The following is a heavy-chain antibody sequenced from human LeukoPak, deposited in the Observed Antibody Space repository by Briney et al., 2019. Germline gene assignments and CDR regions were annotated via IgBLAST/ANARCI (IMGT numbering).Heavy chain of an antibody. CDR2: IYTSGTS. D-gene: IGHD6-13*01. CDR3: ARDLKAAAGTGNDY. V-gene: IGHV4-61*09. CDR1: GGSISSGSYD. Sequence: SETLSLTCTVSGGSISSGSYDWYWIRQPAGKGLEWIGHIYTSGTSNYNPSLRSRVTISVDTSKNQFSLKLTSVTAADTAVYYCARDLKAAAGTGNDYWGQGTLVTVSS. J-gene: IGHJ4*02.